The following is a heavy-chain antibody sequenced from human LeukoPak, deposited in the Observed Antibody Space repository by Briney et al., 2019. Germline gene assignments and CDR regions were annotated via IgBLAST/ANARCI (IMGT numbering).Heavy chain of an antibody. Sequence: SETLSLTCTVSGGSISSSSYYWGWIRQPPGQGLEWIGSIYYSGSTYYNPSLKSRVTISVDTSKNQFSLKLSSVTAADTAVYYCARDRAGLGYCSGGSCYPYYFDYWGQGTLVTVSS. CDR1: GGSISSSSYY. V-gene: IGHV4-39*07. CDR2: IYYSGST. CDR3: ARDRAGLGYCSGGSCYPYYFDY. J-gene: IGHJ4*02. D-gene: IGHD2-15*01.